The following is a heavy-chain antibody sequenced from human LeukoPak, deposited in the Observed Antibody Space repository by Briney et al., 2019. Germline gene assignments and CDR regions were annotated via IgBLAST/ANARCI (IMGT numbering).Heavy chain of an antibody. V-gene: IGHV1-69*01. Sequence: EASVKVSCKASGGTFSSYAISWVRQAPGQGLEWMGGIIPIFGTANYAQKFQGRVTITADESTSTAYMELSSLRSEDTAVYYCARVDSSGWYPFGYWGQGTLVTVSS. CDR2: IIPIFGTA. CDR1: GGTFSSYA. D-gene: IGHD6-19*01. J-gene: IGHJ4*02. CDR3: ARVDSSGWYPFGY.